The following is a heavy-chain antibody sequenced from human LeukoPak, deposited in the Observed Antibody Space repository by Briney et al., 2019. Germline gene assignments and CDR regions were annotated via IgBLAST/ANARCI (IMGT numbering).Heavy chain of an antibody. Sequence: SETLSLTCAVYGGSFSRYYWNWIRQPPGKGLEWIGEINHRGSTNYNPSLKSRVTISVDTSENQFSLKVNSVIAADTAVYYCARGDVDPYVFDIWGQGTMVTVSS. V-gene: IGHV4-34*01. CDR2: INHRGST. CDR1: GGSFSRYY. CDR3: ARGDVDPYVFDI. D-gene: IGHD3-10*02. J-gene: IGHJ3*02.